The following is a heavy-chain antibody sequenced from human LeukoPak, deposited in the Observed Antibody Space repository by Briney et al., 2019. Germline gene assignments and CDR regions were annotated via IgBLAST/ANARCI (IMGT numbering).Heavy chain of an antibody. CDR2: ISSSSSYI. J-gene: IGHJ5*02. V-gene: IGHV3-21*01. Sequence: PGGSLRLSCAASGFTFSSYSMNWVRQAPGKGLEWVSSISSSSSYIYYADSVKGRFTISRDNAKNSLYLQTNSLRAEDTAVYYCAREPGPNWFDPWGQGTLVTVSS. CDR1: GFTFSSYS. CDR3: AREPGPNWFDP.